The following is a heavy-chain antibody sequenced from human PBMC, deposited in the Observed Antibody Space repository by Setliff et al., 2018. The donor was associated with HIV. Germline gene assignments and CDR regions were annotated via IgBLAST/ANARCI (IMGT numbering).Heavy chain of an antibody. V-gene: IGHV4-38-2*01. Sequence: SETLSLTCAVSGYAITSGFYWGWIRQPQGKGLEWIGSIYHSGTTNYKPSLKSRVTMSVDSSKNQFSLKVNSVTAADTAVYYCARLRPSVADRSYFDHWGQGTLVTVSS. D-gene: IGHD6-19*01. CDR1: GYAITSGFY. CDR2: IYHSGTT. CDR3: ARLRPSVADRSYFDH. J-gene: IGHJ4*02.